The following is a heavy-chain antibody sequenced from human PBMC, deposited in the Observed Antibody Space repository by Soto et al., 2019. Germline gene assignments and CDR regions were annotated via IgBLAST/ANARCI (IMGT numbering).Heavy chain of an antibody. CDR2: IIPILGIA. CDR1: GGTFSSYT. J-gene: IGHJ3*02. V-gene: IGHV1-69*04. CDR3: ARDCGGDCRTGAFDI. D-gene: IGHD2-21*02. Sequence: SVKVSLKASGGTFSSYTISWVRQTPGQGLEWMGSIIPILGIANYAQKFQGRVTITADKSTSTAYMELSSLRSEDTAVYYCARDCGGDCRTGAFDIWGQGTMVTVSS.